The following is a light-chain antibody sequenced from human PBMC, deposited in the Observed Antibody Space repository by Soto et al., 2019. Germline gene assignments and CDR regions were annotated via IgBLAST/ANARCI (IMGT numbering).Light chain of an antibody. CDR1: SSNIGNNF. J-gene: IGLJ2*01. CDR2: DNN. V-gene: IGLV1-51*01. Sequence: QSVLTQPPSVSAAPGQTVTISCSGGSSNIGNNFVSWYQQLPGTAPKLLIYDNNKRPSGIPDRFSASRSATSATLAITGLQTGVGAVYYCATWDTSLSGGLFGGGTQLTVL. CDR3: ATWDTSLSGGL.